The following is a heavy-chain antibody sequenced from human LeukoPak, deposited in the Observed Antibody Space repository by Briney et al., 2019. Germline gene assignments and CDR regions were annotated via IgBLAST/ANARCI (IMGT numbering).Heavy chain of an antibody. CDR1: GYTFTGYY. Sequence: WASVRVSCKASGYTFTGYYMHWVRQAPGQGLEWMGRINPNSGGTIYAQKFQGRVTMTRDTSIDTAYMELTRLRFDDTAIYFCAKDPQHTNCSGGSCYCWFDPWGQGTLVTVSS. V-gene: IGHV1-2*06. CDR2: INPNSGGT. D-gene: IGHD2-15*01. J-gene: IGHJ5*02. CDR3: AKDPQHTNCSGGSCYCWFDP.